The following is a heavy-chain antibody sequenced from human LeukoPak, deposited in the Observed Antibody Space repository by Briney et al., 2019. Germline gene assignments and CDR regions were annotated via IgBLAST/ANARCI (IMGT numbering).Heavy chain of an antibody. CDR2: ISSSSSTI. CDR1: GFTFSSYS. V-gene: IGHV3-48*01. J-gene: IGHJ4*02. D-gene: IGHD6-13*01. Sequence: PGGSLRLSCAASGFTFSSYSMNWVRQAPGKGLEWVSYISSSSSTIYYADSVKGRFTISRDNAKNSLYLQMNSLRAEDTAVYYCARKQPGAAAGNSFDYWGQGTLVTVSS. CDR3: ARKQPGAAAGNSFDY.